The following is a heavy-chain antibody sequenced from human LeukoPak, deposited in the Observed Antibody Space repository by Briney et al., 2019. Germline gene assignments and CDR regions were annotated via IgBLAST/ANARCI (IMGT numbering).Heavy chain of an antibody. CDR2: IYPSDSDT. CDR1: GYSFTNYW. J-gene: IGHJ4*02. CDR3: ARRGKAAYGNLHFDY. Sequence: GESLKIPCKGSGYSFTNYWIGWVRQMPGKGLEWMGIIYPSDSDTRYSPSFQGQVTISADKSITTAYLQWSSLKASDTAIYYCARRGKAAYGNLHFDYWGQGTLVTVSS. V-gene: IGHV5-51*01. D-gene: IGHD6-13*01.